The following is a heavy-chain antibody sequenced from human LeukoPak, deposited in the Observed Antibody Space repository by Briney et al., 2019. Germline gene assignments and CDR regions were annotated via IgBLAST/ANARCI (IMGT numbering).Heavy chain of an antibody. CDR1: GGTFSNYA. D-gene: IGHD6-25*01. CDR3: VRRQALRGRHRAFDP. Sequence: ASVKVSCKASGGTFSNYAISWVRQAPGQGLEWLGGVIPMSGTAKYAQKFQGRVTITTDEPTTTAYMELISLRFEDTAVYYCVRRQALRGRHRAFDPWGQGTLVTVTS. V-gene: IGHV1-69*05. CDR2: VIPMSGTA. J-gene: IGHJ5*02.